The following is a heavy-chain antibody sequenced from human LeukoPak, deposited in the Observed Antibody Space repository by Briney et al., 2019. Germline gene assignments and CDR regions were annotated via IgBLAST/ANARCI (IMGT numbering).Heavy chain of an antibody. CDR3: ARVDSYGGY. CDR1: GFTFSSYA. D-gene: IGHD5-18*01. Sequence: GGSLRLSCAASGFTFSSYAVQWAHNSPGKGREWVAVISYDGSNKYYADSVKGRFTISRDNSKNTLYLQMNSLRAEDTAVYYCARVDSYGGYWGQGTLVTVSS. V-gene: IGHV3-30*04. J-gene: IGHJ4*02. CDR2: ISYDGSNK.